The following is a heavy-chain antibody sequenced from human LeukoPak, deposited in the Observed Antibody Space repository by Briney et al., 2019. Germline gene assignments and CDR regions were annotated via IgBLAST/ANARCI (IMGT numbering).Heavy chain of an antibody. V-gene: IGHV4-59*08. CDR1: GGSIRGYY. CDR2: IYYRGST. CDR3: ARRASSGWSHCDY. D-gene: IGHD6-19*01. J-gene: IGHJ4*02. Sequence: TSETLSPTCTVSGGSIRGYYWSWIRQPPGKGPGWFGYIYYRGSTNYPPSRKSRVTISVDSSKHQFSLKVNSVTAADTAVYYCARRASSGWSHCDYWGQGTLVTVSS.